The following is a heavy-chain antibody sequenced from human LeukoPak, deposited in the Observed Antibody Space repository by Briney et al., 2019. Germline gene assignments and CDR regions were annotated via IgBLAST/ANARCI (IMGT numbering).Heavy chain of an antibody. CDR3: ARVSGDYSMPFDY. V-gene: IGHV1-46*01. J-gene: IGHJ4*02. CDR1: VYTFTRYF. CDR2: INPSGGST. Sequence: ASVKVSCMASVYTFTRYFMHSVRQAPGQGLEWMGIINPSGGSTTYAQKFQGRVTMTRDMSPRTVYMELSSLRSEDTAVYYCARVSGDYSMPFDYWGQGTLVTVSS. D-gene: IGHD2/OR15-2a*01.